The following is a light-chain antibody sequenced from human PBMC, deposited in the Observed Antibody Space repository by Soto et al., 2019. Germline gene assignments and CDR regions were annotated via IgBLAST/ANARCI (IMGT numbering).Light chain of an antibody. V-gene: IGLV2-11*01. CDR1: GNDVGAYNY. CDR2: DVA. CDR3: CSYAGGYIYL. J-gene: IGLJ1*01. Sequence: QSLLTHPLSVSGTPGQSVTISCTGTGNDVGAYNYVSWYQQHPGRTPKLMIYDVAKWPSGVPERFSGYKSGNTASLTISGLQAEDEADYFCCSYAGGYIYLFGTGTKVTVL.